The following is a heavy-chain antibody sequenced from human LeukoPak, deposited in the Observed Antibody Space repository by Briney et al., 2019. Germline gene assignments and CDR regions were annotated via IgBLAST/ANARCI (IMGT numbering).Heavy chain of an antibody. CDR1: GGSISSYY. CDR3: ARNIAAAGDNWFDP. CDR2: IYHSGST. Sequence: SETLSLTCTVSGGSISSYYWSWIRQPPGKGLEWIGYIYHSGSTYYNPSLKSRVTISVYRSKNQFSLKLSSVTAADTAVYYCARNIAAAGDNWFDPWGQGTLVTVSS. V-gene: IGHV4-59*12. J-gene: IGHJ5*02. D-gene: IGHD6-13*01.